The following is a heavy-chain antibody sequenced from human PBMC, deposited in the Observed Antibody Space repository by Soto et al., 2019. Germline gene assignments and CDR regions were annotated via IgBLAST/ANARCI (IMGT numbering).Heavy chain of an antibody. CDR1: GGSISSGDYY. V-gene: IGHV4-30-4*01. CDR2: IYYSGRT. Sequence: QVQLQESGPGLVKPSQTLSLTCTVSGGSISSGDYYWSWIRQPPGKGLEWIGYIYYSGRTYYNPSLTSRVTISVDTSKNQFSLKLSSVTAADTAVYYCARTYYYDSSGTPEGWFDPWGQGTLVTVSS. D-gene: IGHD3-22*01. J-gene: IGHJ5*02. CDR3: ARTYYYDSSGTPEGWFDP.